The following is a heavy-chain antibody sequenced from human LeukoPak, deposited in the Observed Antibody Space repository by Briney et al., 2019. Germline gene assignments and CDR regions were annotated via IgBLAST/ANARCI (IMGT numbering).Heavy chain of an antibody. J-gene: IGHJ4*02. D-gene: IGHD6-25*01. CDR2: VSSSSATI. V-gene: IGHV3-48*04. Sequence: GGSLRLSCVVSGISFSSYGMNWVRQAPGKGLEWVAHVSSSSATIYYADPVKGRFTIPRDNAKNSLYLQMNSLRAEDTAVYYCTRVRGGYYFDHWGQGTLVTVSS. CDR1: GISFSSYG. CDR3: TRVRGGYYFDH.